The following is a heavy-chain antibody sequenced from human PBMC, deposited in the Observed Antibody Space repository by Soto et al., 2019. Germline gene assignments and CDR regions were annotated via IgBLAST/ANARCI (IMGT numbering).Heavy chain of an antibody. CDR3: AREGCSSTSCHLFDY. Sequence: SETLDLTCTVSGGSISSGGYYWSWIRQHPGKGLEWIGYIYYSGSTYYNPSLKSRVTISVDTSKNQFSLKLSSVTAADTAVYYCAREGCSSTSCHLFDYWGQGTLVTVSS. CDR1: GGSISSGGYY. J-gene: IGHJ4*02. CDR2: IYYSGST. D-gene: IGHD2-2*01. V-gene: IGHV4-31*03.